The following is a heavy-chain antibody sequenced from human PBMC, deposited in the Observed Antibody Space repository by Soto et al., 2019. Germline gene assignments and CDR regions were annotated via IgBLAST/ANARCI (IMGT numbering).Heavy chain of an antibody. CDR2: ISAYNGNT. J-gene: IGHJ4*02. D-gene: IGHD3-9*01. V-gene: IGHV1-18*01. CDR3: ARERRRPYYDILTGYYLFDY. Sequence: GASVKVSCKASGYTFTTYDISWVRQAPGQGLEWMGWISAYNGNTNYAQNLQGRVTMTTDTSTNTAYMELRSLRSDDTAVYYCARERRRPYYDILTGYYLFDYWGQGTLVTVSS. CDR1: GYTFTTYD.